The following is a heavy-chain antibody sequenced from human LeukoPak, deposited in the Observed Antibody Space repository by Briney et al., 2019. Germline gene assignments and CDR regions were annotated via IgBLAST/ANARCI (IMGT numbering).Heavy chain of an antibody. J-gene: IGHJ4*02. CDR1: GGSISSYY. Sequence: SETLSLTCTVSGGSISSYYWSWIRQPPGKGLEWIGYIYYSGSTNYNPSLKSRVTISVDTSKNQFSLKLSSVTAADTAVYYCARVDWNYERGIDYGGRGTLVTVSS. CDR3: ARVDWNYERGIDY. V-gene: IGHV4-59*01. CDR2: IYYSGST. D-gene: IGHD1-7*01.